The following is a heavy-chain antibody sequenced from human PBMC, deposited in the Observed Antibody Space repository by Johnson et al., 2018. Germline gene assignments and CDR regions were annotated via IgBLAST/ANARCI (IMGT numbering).Heavy chain of an antibody. V-gene: IGHV3-74*01. Sequence: EVQLVESGGGLVQPGGSLRLSCAASGLTFSSYWMHWVRQAPGKGLVWVSRINSDGSSISYADAVKGRFTISRDNAKYTLYLQMNSRRAEVTAVYYCARGAVAENDAFDIWGQGTMVTVSS. CDR3: ARGAVAENDAFDI. CDR1: GLTFSSYW. CDR2: INSDGSSI. J-gene: IGHJ3*02. D-gene: IGHD6-19*01.